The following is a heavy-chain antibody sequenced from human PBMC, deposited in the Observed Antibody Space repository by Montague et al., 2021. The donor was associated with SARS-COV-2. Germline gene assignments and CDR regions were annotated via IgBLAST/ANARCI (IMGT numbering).Heavy chain of an antibody. D-gene: IGHD3-3*01. CDR1: GGSFSGYY. CDR3: ARGYQLWFLEWSSRQSTFDY. Sequence: SETLSLTCAVYGGSFSGYYWSWIRQPPGKGLEWIGEINHSGSTNYNPSLKSRVTISVDTSKNQFSLKLSSVTAADTAVYYCARGYQLWFLEWSSRQSTFDYWGQGTLVTVSS. V-gene: IGHV4-34*01. J-gene: IGHJ4*02. CDR2: INHSGST.